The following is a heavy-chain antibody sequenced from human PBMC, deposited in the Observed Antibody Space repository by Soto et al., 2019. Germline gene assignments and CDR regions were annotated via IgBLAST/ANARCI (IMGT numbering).Heavy chain of an antibody. CDR3: ARALNYYYDIDY. CDR1: GFTFSSYW. V-gene: IGHV3-74*01. CDR2: INSDGSRT. J-gene: IGHJ4*02. Sequence: PGGSLRLSCAASGFTFSSYWMHWVRQAPGKGLVWVSRINSDGSRTTYADSVKGRFTISRDNAKNMLHLQMNSLRAEDTAVYYCARALNYYYDIDYWGQGTLVTVSS. D-gene: IGHD3-22*01.